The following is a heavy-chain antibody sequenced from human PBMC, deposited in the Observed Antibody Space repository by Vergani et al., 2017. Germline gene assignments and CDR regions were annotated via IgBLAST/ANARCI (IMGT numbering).Heavy chain of an antibody. V-gene: IGHV3-33*01. J-gene: IGHJ4*02. CDR3: AREGGYYFDY. Sequence: QVQLVESGGGVVQPGRSLRLSCAASGFTFSSYGMHWVRQAPGKGLEWVAVIWYDGSNKYYADAVKGRFTISRDNSKNTLYLQMNSLRAEDTAVYYCAREGGYYFDYWGQGTLVTVSS. D-gene: IGHD3-16*01. CDR1: GFTFSSYG. CDR2: IWYDGSNK.